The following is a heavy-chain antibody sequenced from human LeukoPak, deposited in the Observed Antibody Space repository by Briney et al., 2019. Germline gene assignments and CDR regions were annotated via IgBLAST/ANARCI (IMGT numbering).Heavy chain of an antibody. CDR3: ARGDGYNPY. Sequence: GGSLRLSCAASGFTFSSYWMHWVRQAPGKGLEWVAVISYDGSNKYYADSVKGRFTISRDNSKNTLYLQMNSLRAEDTAVYYCARGDGYNPYWGQGTLVTVSS. CDR1: GFTFSSYW. J-gene: IGHJ4*02. D-gene: IGHD5-24*01. V-gene: IGHV3-30*03. CDR2: ISYDGSNK.